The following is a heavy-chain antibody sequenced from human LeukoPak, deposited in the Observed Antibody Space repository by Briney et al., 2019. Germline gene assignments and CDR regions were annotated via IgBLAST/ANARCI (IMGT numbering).Heavy chain of an antibody. CDR3: ARADGDRDGYNFWFDP. D-gene: IGHD5-24*01. Sequence: SQTLSLTCAISGDSVSRNSAAWNWIRQSPSRGLERLGRTYYRSKWYNDYAVSVESRITINPDTSKNQFSLQLNSVTPEDTAVYYCARADGDRDGYNFWFDPWGQGTLVTVSS. CDR2: TYYRSKWYN. V-gene: IGHV6-1*01. J-gene: IGHJ5*02. CDR1: GDSVSRNSAA.